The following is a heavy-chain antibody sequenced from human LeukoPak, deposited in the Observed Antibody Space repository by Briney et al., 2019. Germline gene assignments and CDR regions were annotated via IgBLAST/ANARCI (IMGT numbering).Heavy chain of an antibody. CDR2: ISSVGSNK. V-gene: IGHV3-30-3*01. Sequence: PGRSLSLSCGASGFSFRSYTMRCGRHAPPKRVQGGVGISSVGSNKYYAESVKGRFTISRDNSKNTLYLQMNSLRAEDTAVYYCARDSYYDYVWGSYRYFCDYWGQGTLVTVSS. D-gene: IGHD3-16*02. J-gene: IGHJ4*02. CDR3: ARDSYYDYVWGSYRYFCDY. CDR1: GFSFRSYT.